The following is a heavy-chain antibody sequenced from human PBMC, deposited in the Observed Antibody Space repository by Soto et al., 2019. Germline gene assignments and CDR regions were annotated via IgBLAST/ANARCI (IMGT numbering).Heavy chain of an antibody. CDR2: ISYDGSNK. J-gene: IGHJ4*02. D-gene: IGHD4-17*01. Sequence: GGSLRLSCAASGFTFSSYGMHWVRQAPGKGLEWVAVISYDGSNKYYVDSVRGRFTISRDNSKNTLYLQMNSLRAEDTAVYYCAKEGTYGDYVAGDYWGQGTRVTVS. CDR1: GFTFSSYG. V-gene: IGHV3-30*18. CDR3: AKEGTYGDYVAGDY.